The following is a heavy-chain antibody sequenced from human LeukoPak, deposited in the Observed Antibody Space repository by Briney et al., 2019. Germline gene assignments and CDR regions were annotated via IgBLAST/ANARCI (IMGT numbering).Heavy chain of an antibody. CDR3: ARHLSSTGGCCYVDY. CDR2: IYPGDSDT. J-gene: IGHJ4*02. CDR1: GYSFTTYW. V-gene: IGHV5-51*01. Sequence: RGESLKISCNASGYSFTTYWIGWVRQMPGKGLEWMGIIYPGDSDTRYSPPFEGQVTISVDKSISTPYLQWNRLKAPDTAMYYCARHLSSTGGCCYVDYWGQGTLVTVSS. D-gene: IGHD2-8*02.